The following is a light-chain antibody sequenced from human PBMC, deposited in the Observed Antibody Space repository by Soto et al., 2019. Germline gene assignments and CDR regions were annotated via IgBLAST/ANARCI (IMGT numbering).Light chain of an antibody. V-gene: IGLV2-14*03. J-gene: IGLJ1*01. CDR1: VSDVGVYDS. CDR2: GVN. Sequence: QSALTQPASVSGSPGQSITISCTGTVSDVGVYDSVSWYQQHPGRAPKLIIYGVNNRPSGVSNRFSASKSADTASLTISGLQADDEANYYCCAYTTRTTYVFGTGTNVNVL. CDR3: CAYTTRTTYV.